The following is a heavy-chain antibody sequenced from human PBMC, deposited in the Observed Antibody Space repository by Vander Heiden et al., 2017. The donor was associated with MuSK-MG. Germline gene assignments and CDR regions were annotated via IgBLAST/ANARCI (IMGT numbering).Heavy chain of an antibody. V-gene: IGHV3-33*01. CDR2: IWYDGSNK. D-gene: IGHD2-2*01. Sequence: QVLLVESGGGVVQPGRSLRLSCAAPGFTFSSYGMHWARQAPGKGPEWVGVIWYDGSNKYYADSVKGRFTISRDNSRNTLYLQMNSGRAEDTAVYYCARDGCSSTSCYYYYYYMDVWGKGTTVTVSS. CDR3: ARDGCSSTSCYYYYYYMDV. J-gene: IGHJ6*03. CDR1: GFTFSSYG.